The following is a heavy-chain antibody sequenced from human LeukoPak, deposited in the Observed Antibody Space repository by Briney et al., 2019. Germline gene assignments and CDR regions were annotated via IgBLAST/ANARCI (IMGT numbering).Heavy chain of an antibody. CDR3: ARGIMITFGGVIGDYYYYYMDV. J-gene: IGHJ6*03. CDR2: INHSGST. CDR1: GGFFSGYY. V-gene: IGHV4-34*01. Sequence: PSETLSLTCAVYGGFFSGYYWSWIRQPPGKGLELIGEINHSGSTNYNPSLESRVTISVDTSKNQFSLKLSSVTAADTAVYYCARGIMITFGGVIGDYYYYYMDVWGKGTTVTVSS. D-gene: IGHD3-16*02.